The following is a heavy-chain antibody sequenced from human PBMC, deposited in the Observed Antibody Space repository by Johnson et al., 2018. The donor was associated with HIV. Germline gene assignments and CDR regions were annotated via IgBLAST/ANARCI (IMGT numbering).Heavy chain of an antibody. V-gene: IGHV3-11*04. CDR3: ARAGNYDFWSGYLSDDAFDI. Sequence: QVQLVESGGGLVKPGGSLRLSCAASGFTFSDYYMSWIRQAPGKGLEWVSYISSSGSTIYYADSVKGRFTISRDNAKNSLYLQMNSLRAEDTAVYYCARAGNYDFWSGYLSDDAFDIWGQGTMVTVSS. CDR1: GFTFSDYY. J-gene: IGHJ3*02. CDR2: ISSSGSTI. D-gene: IGHD3-3*01.